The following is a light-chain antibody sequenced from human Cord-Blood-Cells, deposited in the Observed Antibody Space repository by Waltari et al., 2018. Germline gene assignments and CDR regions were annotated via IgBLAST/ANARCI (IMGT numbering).Light chain of an antibody. CDR2: EVS. CDR3: SSYAGSNNYV. J-gene: IGLJ1*01. CDR1: TSDVGGYNL. Sequence: HSALTQPPSASGSPGQSVTIPCSGTTSDVGGYNLVSWYQLHPGKAPKLMIYEVSKRPSGVPDRFSGSKSGNTASLTVSGLQAEDEADYYCSSYAGSNNYVFGTGTKVTVL. V-gene: IGLV2-8*01.